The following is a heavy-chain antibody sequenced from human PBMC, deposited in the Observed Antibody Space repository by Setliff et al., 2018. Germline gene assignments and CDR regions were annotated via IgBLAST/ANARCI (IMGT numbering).Heavy chain of an antibody. Sequence: SETLSLTCNVSGGSFSSSDDYWGWIRQPPGKGPEWIGYIYYSGNTNYNPSLKSRVTISVDTSKNQFSLKLSSVTAADTAVYFCARGYYNFLSGYYTPYYFDYWGQGTLVTVSS. D-gene: IGHD3-3*01. CDR2: IYYSGNT. CDR1: GGSFSSSDDY. CDR3: ARGYYNFLSGYYTPYYFDY. J-gene: IGHJ4*02. V-gene: IGHV4-61*08.